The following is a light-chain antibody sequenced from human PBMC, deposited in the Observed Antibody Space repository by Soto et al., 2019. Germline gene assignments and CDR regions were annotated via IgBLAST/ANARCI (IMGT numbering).Light chain of an antibody. CDR3: QQTYSTPIT. J-gene: IGKJ5*01. CDR1: QLIVTD. CDR2: GAS. Sequence: DVLVTQSPSSLSAPVGDRVTITCRASQLIVTDLSWYQQRPGKAPTLLIYGASTLQGGVPSRLSGSGSRTDFTLTIHSLQPEDSATYYCQQTYSTPITFGRGTRLEIK. V-gene: IGKV1-39*01.